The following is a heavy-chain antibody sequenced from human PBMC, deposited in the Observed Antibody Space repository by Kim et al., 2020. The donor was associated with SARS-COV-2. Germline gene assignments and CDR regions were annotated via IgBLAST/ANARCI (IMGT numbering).Heavy chain of an antibody. V-gene: IGHV3-23*01. Sequence: ADPRKGRFTISSSNSKNTLYLQMNSLRAEDTAVYYCAKGGIAVAGSRFDPWGQGTLVTVSS. CDR3: AKGGIAVAGSRFDP. J-gene: IGHJ5*02. D-gene: IGHD6-19*01.